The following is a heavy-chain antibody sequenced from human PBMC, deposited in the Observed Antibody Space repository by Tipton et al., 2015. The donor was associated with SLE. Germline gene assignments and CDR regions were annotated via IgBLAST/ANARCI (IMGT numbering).Heavy chain of an antibody. J-gene: IGHJ4*02. CDR1: GFTFSDYY. V-gene: IGHV3-66*01. CDR3: ARGGYSSSWYVY. Sequence: SLRLPCAASGFTFSDYYMSWIRQAPGKGLEWVSVTYPDGSTHYADAVKGRFTISRDNPKNTLYLQMNSLRAEDTAVYYCARGGYSSSWYVYWGQGTLVTVSS. CDR2: TYPDGST. D-gene: IGHD6-13*01.